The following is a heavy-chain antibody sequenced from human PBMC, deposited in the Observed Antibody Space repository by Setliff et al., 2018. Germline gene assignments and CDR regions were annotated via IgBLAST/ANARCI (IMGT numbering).Heavy chain of an antibody. CDR3: ARASARDYYYYYGMDV. CDR2: IYYSGST. V-gene: IGHV4-39*07. J-gene: IGHJ6*02. CDR1: GGSISSSSYY. Sequence: LSLTCTVSGGSISSSSYYWGWIRQPPGKGLEWIGSIYYSGSTNYNPSLKSRVTISVDTSKNQFSPKLSSVTAADTAVYYCARASARDYYYYYGMDVWGQGTTVTVSS. D-gene: IGHD2-21*02.